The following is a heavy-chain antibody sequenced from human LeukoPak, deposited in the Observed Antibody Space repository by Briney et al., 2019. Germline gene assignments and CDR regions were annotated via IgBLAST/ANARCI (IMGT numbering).Heavy chain of an antibody. J-gene: IGHJ4*02. CDR2: ISGSGGST. Sequence: GGSLRLSCAASGFTFSSYAMSWVRQAPGKGLEWVPAISGSGGSTYYADSVKGRFTISRDNPKNTLYLQMNSLRAEDTAVYYCAKGGRYTPLLFDYWGQGTLVTVSS. V-gene: IGHV3-23*01. D-gene: IGHD5-24*01. CDR3: AKGGRYTPLLFDY. CDR1: GFTFSSYA.